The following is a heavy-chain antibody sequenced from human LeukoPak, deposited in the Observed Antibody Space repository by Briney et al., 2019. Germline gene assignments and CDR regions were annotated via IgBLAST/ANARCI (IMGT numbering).Heavy chain of an antibody. Sequence: PSQTLSLTCTVSGGSISSYSWSWIRRPPGKGLEWIGYIYYSGSTNYNPSLKSRVTMSVDTSKSQFSLKLSSVTAADTAVYYCARDREGEYMDVWGKGTTVTVSS. CDR3: ARDREGEYMDV. CDR1: GGSISSYS. J-gene: IGHJ6*03. D-gene: IGHD3-10*01. CDR2: IYYSGST. V-gene: IGHV4-59*12.